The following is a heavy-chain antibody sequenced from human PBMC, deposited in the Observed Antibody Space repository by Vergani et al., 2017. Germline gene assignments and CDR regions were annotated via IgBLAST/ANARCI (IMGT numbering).Heavy chain of an antibody. D-gene: IGHD6-19*01. CDR3: VGSSGWYQGYFDY. Sequence: EVQLVESGGGLVQPGGSLRLSCSASGFTFSSYAMHWVRQAPGKGLEYVSVISSNGGRTYYADSVKGRFTISRDNSKNTLYLQMSSLRAEDTAVYYCVGSSGWYQGYFDYWGQGTLVTVSS. CDR2: ISSNGGRT. V-gene: IGHV3-64D*06. CDR1: GFTFSSYA. J-gene: IGHJ4*02.